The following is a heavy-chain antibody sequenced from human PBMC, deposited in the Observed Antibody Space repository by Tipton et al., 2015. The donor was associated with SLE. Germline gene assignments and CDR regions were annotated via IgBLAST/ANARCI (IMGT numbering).Heavy chain of an antibody. CDR2: ISYSGAT. CDR3: ARDRDIVLEPVPIPPAFDI. V-gene: IGHV4-39*07. CDR1: GGSVSSNY. D-gene: IGHD2-8*02. Sequence: TLSLTCTVSGGSVSSNYWGWIRQPPGKGLEWIASISYSGATYYNPSLKSRVIISLDTSRNHFSLKLTSVTAADTAVYFCARDRDIVLEPVPIPPAFDIWGQGTTVTVSS. J-gene: IGHJ3*02.